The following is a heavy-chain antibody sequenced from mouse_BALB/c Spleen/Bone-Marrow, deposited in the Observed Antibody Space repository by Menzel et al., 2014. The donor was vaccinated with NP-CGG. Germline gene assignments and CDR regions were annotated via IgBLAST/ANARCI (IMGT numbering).Heavy chain of an antibody. V-gene: IGHV5-6-4*01. J-gene: IGHJ4*01. CDR2: ISSGGSYT. D-gene: IGHD2-1*01. CDR1: GFTFSSYT. Sequence: EVKLVESGGGLVKPGGSLKLSCAASGFTFSSYTMSWVRQTPEKRPEWVETISSGGSYTYYPHSVKGRFTISRDNAKNTLYLQMSSLKCEDTAMYYCTRDGKGNCEYAMDYWGQGASGAVSS. CDR3: TRDGKGNCEYAMDY.